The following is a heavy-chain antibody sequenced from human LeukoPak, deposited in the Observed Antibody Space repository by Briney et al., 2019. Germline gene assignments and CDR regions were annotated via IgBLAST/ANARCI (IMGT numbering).Heavy chain of an antibody. J-gene: IGHJ4*02. CDR2: ISWNSGSI. CDR3: AKDGSGYYDSMAPYYFDY. V-gene: IGHV3-9*03. CDR1: GFTFDDYA. D-gene: IGHD3-22*01. Sequence: PGGSLRLSCAASGFTFDDYAMHWVRQAPGKGLEWVSGISWNSGSIGYADSVKGRFTISRDNAKNSLYLQMNSLRAEDMALYYCAKDGSGYYDSMAPYYFDYWGQGTLATVSS.